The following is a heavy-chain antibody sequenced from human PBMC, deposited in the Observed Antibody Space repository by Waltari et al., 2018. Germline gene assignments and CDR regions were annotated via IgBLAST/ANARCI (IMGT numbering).Heavy chain of an antibody. CDR1: GFTFSSYG. CDR2: ISDSGGTT. V-gene: IGHV3-23*01. Sequence: EVQLLESGGGLVQPGGSLRLSCAASGFTFSSYGMSWVRQAPGKGLEWVSTISDSGGTTYYADSVKGRFTISRDNSKNTLYLQMSSLRAEDTAVYYCAKFGVGYSYGSYWGQGTLVTVSS. D-gene: IGHD5-18*01. CDR3: AKFGVGYSYGSY. J-gene: IGHJ4*02.